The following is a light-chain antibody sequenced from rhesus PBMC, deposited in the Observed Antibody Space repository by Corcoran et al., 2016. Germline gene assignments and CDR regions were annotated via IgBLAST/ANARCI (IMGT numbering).Light chain of an antibody. Sequence: QAALTQPRSVYGSPGQSVTNSCTGTRSDIGGYNYVSWYQPPPGTAPKIIIYDVTKRPPGHSDLVPGSQAGNTASLTISGLQSEDEADYYCSSYAGGNTLIFGSGTRLTVL. CDR1: RSDIGGYNY. CDR2: DVT. V-gene: IGLV2-32*02. CDR3: SSYAGGNTLI. J-gene: IGLJ1*01.